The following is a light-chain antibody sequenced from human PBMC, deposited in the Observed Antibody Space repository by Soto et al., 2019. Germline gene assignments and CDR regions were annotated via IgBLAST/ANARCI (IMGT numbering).Light chain of an antibody. Sequence: QSVLTQPPSVSGAPGQSVTISCTGSSSNIGAGYDVHWYQQLPGTAPKLLIYDNRNRPSGVPDRFSGSKSGTSASLAITGLQAEDEADYYCQSDGSRLSGYVFXTGTKASVL. CDR3: QSDGSRLSGYV. V-gene: IGLV1-40*01. CDR1: SSNIGAGYD. J-gene: IGLJ1*01. CDR2: DNR.